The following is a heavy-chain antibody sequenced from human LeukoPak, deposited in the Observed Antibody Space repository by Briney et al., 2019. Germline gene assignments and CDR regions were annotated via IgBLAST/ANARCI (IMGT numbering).Heavy chain of an antibody. D-gene: IGHD3-3*01. CDR1: GCSISSGYYY. J-gene: IGHJ6*02. CDR3: AKVWVGGTIFVRRAPAWYGMDV. V-gene: IGHV4-30-4*01. Sequence: SQTLSLTCPVSGCSISSGYYYWIWIRPPPGKGLEGCGYHYYSGSTHYNPSLERRVTISVDTTKNQFSLKLSCVTAADTAVYYSAKVWVGGTIFVRRAPAWYGMDVWGQGTTVTVSS. CDR2: HYYSGST.